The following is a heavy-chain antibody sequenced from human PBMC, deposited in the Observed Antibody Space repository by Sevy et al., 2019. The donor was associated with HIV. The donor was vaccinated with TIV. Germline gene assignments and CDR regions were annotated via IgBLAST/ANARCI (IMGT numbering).Heavy chain of an antibody. J-gene: IGHJ4*02. Sequence: GGSLRLSCAASGFTLSNYWMSWVRQAPGKGLEWVANIKQDGSGKYYVDSVKGRFTISRDNAKNSLYLQMNSLRAEDTAVYYCARDLFSGSYYENYWGQRTLVTVSS. CDR3: ARDLFSGSYYENY. CDR2: IKQDGSGK. V-gene: IGHV3-7*01. CDR1: GFTLSNYW. D-gene: IGHD1-26*01.